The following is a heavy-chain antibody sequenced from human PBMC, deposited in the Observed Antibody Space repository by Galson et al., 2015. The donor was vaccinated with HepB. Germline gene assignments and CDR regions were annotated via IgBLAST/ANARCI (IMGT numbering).Heavy chain of an antibody. CDR3: ATTLITGTTPFKF. V-gene: IGHV5-10-1*01. Sequence: QSGAEVKKPGESLRISCKDSGYSFPNYWITWVRQMPGKGLEWMGRIDPSDSYTNYSPSFQGHVTMSTDKSISTVYLQWSSLKASDTAIYYCATTLITGTTPFKFWGQGTLVTVSS. CDR1: GYSFPNYW. D-gene: IGHD1-20*01. CDR2: IDPSDSYT. J-gene: IGHJ4*02.